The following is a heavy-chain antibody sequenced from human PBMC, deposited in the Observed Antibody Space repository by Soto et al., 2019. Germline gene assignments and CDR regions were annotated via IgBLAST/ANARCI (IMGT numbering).Heavy chain of an antibody. CDR1: GFTFSTYA. Sequence: LRLSCAASGFTFSTYAMSWVRQAPGKGLEWVSGISGSGDITYYADSVKGRFTISRDNSKNTLYLQMNSLRAEDTAVYYCARAYCSGGSCYHNDYWGQGTLVTVSS. CDR3: ARAYCSGGSCYHNDY. V-gene: IGHV3-23*01. J-gene: IGHJ4*02. CDR2: ISGSGDIT. D-gene: IGHD2-15*01.